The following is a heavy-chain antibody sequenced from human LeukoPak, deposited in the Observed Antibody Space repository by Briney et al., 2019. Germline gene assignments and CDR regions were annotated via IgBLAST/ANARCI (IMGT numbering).Heavy chain of an antibody. D-gene: IGHD3-16*01. CDR1: GGSISSYY. J-gene: IGHJ4*02. CDR3: ARDDLYFD. V-gene: IGHV4-59*12. CDR2: IYHSGST. Sequence: SETLSLTCTVSGGSISSYYWSWIRQPPGKGLEWIGYIYHSGSTNYNPSLKSRVTISVDTSKNQFSLKLASLTAADTAVYFCARDDLYFDWGQGTLVTVSS.